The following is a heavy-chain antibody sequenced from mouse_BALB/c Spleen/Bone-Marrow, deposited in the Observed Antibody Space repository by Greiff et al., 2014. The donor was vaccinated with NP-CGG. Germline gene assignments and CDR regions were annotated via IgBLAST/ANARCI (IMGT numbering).Heavy chain of an antibody. CDR1: GFNIKDTY. J-gene: IGHJ4*01. CDR3: AEITTAAYYVMDY. CDR2: LDPANGNT. D-gene: IGHD1-2*01. V-gene: IGHV14-3*02. Sequence: VQLKESGAELVKPGASVKLSCTASGFNIKDTYIHWVKQRPEQGLEWIGRLDPANGNTKYDPKFQGKATITADTSSNTAYLQLSSLTSEDTAVYYCAEITTAAYYVMDYWGQGTSVTVSS.